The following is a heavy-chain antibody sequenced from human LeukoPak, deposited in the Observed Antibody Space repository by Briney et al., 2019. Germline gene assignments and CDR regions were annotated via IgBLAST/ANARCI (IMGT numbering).Heavy chain of an antibody. CDR2: INHDGSEK. V-gene: IGHV3-7*05. Sequence: PGGSLRLSCAASGFMFTSYWMSWVRQAPGTRLEWVASINHDGSEKYYVDSVKGRFTISRDNAKNSLYLQMNSLRAEDTAVYHCARVVVSTTNGFDPWGQGTLVTVSS. CDR1: GFMFTSYW. CDR3: ARVVVSTTNGFDP. D-gene: IGHD5/OR15-5a*01. J-gene: IGHJ5*02.